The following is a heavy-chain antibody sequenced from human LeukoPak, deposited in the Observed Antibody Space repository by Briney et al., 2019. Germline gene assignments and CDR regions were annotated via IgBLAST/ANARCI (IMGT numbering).Heavy chain of an antibody. CDR2: IRYDGSNK. V-gene: IGHV3-30*02. CDR3: AKGRQQLVDP. J-gene: IGHJ5*02. CDR1: GFTFSSYG. Sequence: GGSLRLSCAASGFTFSSYGMHWVREAPGKGLEWVAFIRYDGSNKYYADSVKGRFTISRDNSKNTPYLQMNSLRAEDTAVYYCAKGRQQLVDPWGQGTLVTVSS. D-gene: IGHD6-6*01.